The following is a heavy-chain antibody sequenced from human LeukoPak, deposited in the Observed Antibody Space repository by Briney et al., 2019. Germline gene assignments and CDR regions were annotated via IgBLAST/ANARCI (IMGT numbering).Heavy chain of an antibody. J-gene: IGHJ4*02. D-gene: IGHD2-15*01. CDR3: ARGRGGYYFDY. CDR2: IIPIFGTA. V-gene: IGHV1-69*05. Sequence: GASVKVSCKASGGTFSSYAISWVRQAPGQGLEWMGRIIPIFGTANYAQKFQGRVTITTDESTSTAYMELSSLRSEDAAVYYCARGRGGYYFDYWGQGTLVTVSS. CDR1: GGTFSSYA.